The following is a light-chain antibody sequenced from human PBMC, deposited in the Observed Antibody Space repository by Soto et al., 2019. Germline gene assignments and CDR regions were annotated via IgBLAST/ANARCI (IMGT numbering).Light chain of an antibody. V-gene: IGLV2-14*01. CDR2: EVS. CDR1: SSDVGGYNY. CDR3: SSYTSSSTPHYV. Sequence: QSVLTQPASVSGSPGQSITISCTGTSSDVGGYNYVSWYQQHPGKAPKLMIYEVSNRPSGVSNRFSGSKSGNMASLTISGLQAEDEADYYCSSYTSSSTPHYVFGTGTKVTVL. J-gene: IGLJ1*01.